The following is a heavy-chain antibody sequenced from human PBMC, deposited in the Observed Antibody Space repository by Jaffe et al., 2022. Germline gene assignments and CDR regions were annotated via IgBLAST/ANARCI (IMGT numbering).Heavy chain of an antibody. J-gene: IGHJ4*02. D-gene: IGHD3-10*01. CDR1: GGSFSGYY. CDR2: INHSGST. Sequence: QVQLQQWGAGLLKPSETLSLTCAVYGGSFSGYYWSWIRQPPGKGLEWIGEINHSGSTNYNPSLKSRVTISVDTSKNQFSLKLSSVTAADTAVYYCARGLMVRGVLTDYWGQGTLVTVSS. V-gene: IGHV4-34*01. CDR3: ARGLMVRGVLTDY.